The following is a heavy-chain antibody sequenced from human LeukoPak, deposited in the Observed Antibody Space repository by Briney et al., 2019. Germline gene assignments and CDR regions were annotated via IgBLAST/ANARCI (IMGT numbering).Heavy chain of an antibody. Sequence: PSQTLSLTCTVSGGSININNYYWGWIRQPPGKGLEWIGGVSYSGRTDYNPSLKSRVTISVDTSKSQFSLKLDSVTAADTAVYYCARGFGSSGLDYWGQGTLVTVSS. CDR2: VSYSGRT. D-gene: IGHD3-22*01. CDR1: GGSININNYY. CDR3: ARGFGSSGLDY. J-gene: IGHJ4*02. V-gene: IGHV4-39*01.